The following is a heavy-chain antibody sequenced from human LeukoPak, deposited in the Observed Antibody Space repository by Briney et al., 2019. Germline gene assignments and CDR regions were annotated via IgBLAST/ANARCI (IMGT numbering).Heavy chain of an antibody. D-gene: IGHD6-13*01. CDR2: IYYSGST. CDR1: GGSISSSSYY. Sequence: PSETLSLTCTVSGGSISSSSYYWGWIRQPPGKGLEWIGSIYYSGSTYYNPSLKGRVTISVDTSKNQFSLKLSSVTAADTAVYYCASSWSQVYYMDVWGKGTTVTVSS. CDR3: ASSWSQVYYMDV. J-gene: IGHJ6*03. V-gene: IGHV4-39*01.